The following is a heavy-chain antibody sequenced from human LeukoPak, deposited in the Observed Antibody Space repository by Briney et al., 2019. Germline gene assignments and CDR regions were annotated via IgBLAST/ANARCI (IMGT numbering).Heavy chain of an antibody. CDR3: ANWGSGSFRPSGDY. CDR1: GFTFSSYG. CDR2: IRYDGSNK. Sequence: GGSLRLSCAASGFTFSSYGMHWVRQAPGKGLEWVAFIRYDGSNKYYADSVKGRFTISRDNSKNTLYLQMNSLRAEDTAVYYCANWGSGSFRPSGDYWGQGTLVTVSS. V-gene: IGHV3-30*02. J-gene: IGHJ4*02. D-gene: IGHD1-26*01.